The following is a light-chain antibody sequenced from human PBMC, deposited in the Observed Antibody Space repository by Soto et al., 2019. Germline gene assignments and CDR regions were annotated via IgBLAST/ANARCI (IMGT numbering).Light chain of an antibody. V-gene: IGKV1-33*01. CDR1: QDISNY. CDR3: QQYDNLPLT. J-gene: IGKJ4*01. CDR2: DAS. Sequence: DIQMTQSPPSLSASVGDRVTITCQASQDISNYLNWYQQKPGKAPKLLIYDASNLETGVPSRFSGSGSGTDFTFTISSLQPEDVAAYFCQQYDNLPLTFGGGTKVEIE.